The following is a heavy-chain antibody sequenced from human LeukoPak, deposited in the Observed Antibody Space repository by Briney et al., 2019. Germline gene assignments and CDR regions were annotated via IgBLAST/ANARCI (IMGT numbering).Heavy chain of an antibody. V-gene: IGHV3-30*02. CDR3: AKERPRYDILTGYPYYFDY. Sequence: GGSLRLSCAASGFTFSSYGMHWVRQAPGKGLEWVAFIRYDGSNKYYADSVKGRFTISRDNSKNTLYLQMNSLRAEDTAVYYCAKERPRYDILTGYPYYFDYWGQGTLVTVSS. D-gene: IGHD3-9*01. J-gene: IGHJ4*02. CDR1: GFTFSSYG. CDR2: IRYDGSNK.